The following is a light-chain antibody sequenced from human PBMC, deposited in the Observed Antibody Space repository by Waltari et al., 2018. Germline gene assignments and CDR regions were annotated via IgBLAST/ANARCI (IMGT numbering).Light chain of an antibody. J-gene: IGLJ3*02. CDR3: QTWGTGIRV. CDR1: GGHSGYA. V-gene: IGLV4-69*01. Sequence: QVVLTQSPSASASLGASVKLTCTLSGGHSGYAIAWHPQQPEKGPRYLMKLNSGGSHTKGDGIPDRFSGSSSGAGRYLTISSLQSEDEADYYCQTWGTGIRVFGGGTRLTVL. CDR2: LNSGGSH.